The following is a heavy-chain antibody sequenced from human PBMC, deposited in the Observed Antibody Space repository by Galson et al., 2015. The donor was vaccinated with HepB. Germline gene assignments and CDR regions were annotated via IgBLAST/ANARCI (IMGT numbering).Heavy chain of an antibody. D-gene: IGHD2-2*01. J-gene: IGHJ6*03. Sequence: SVKVSCKASGYTFTSYGISWVRQAPGQGLEWMGWISAYNGNTNYAQKLQGRVTMTTDTSTSTAYMELRSLRSDDTAVYYCARVGPGLGVVVPAAIPGYYYYYYMDVWGKGTTVTVSS. CDR2: ISAYNGNT. CDR1: GYTFTSYG. CDR3: ARVGPGLGVVVPAAIPGYYYYYYMDV. V-gene: IGHV1-18*01.